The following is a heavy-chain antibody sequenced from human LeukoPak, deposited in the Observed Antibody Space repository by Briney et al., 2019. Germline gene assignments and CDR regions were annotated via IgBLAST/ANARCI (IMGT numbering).Heavy chain of an antibody. CDR1: GFSLRTTGVG. Sequence: SGPTLVKPTQTLTLTCTFSGFSLRTTGVGVGWVRQPPGKALEWLALIYWDDNKLYSPSLRSRVTITKDTSKNQVVLTMTNMDPVDAATYYCARGMIRGVTFDYWGQGTLVTVSS. J-gene: IGHJ4*02. CDR3: ARGMIRGVTFDY. V-gene: IGHV2-5*02. D-gene: IGHD3-10*01. CDR2: IYWDDNK.